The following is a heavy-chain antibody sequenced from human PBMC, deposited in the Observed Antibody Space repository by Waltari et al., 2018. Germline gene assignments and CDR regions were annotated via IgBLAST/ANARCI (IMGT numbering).Heavy chain of an antibody. D-gene: IGHD2-21*01. CDR2: INPSGGST. CDR3: ALDRGALWMDV. V-gene: IGHV1-46*01. Sequence: QVQLVQSGAEVKQPGASVKLSCKTSDYTFTSTYIHWVRQAPGQGLEWMGIINPSGGSTIYAQKFQGRVTMTRDTSTSTVYMELSSLRSEDTAVYYCALDRGALWMDVWGQGTTVTVSS. CDR1: DYTFTSTY. J-gene: IGHJ6*02.